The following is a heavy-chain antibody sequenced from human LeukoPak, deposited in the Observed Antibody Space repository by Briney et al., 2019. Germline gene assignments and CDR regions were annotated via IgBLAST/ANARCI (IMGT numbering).Heavy chain of an antibody. Sequence: SETLSLTCTVSGGSISSSSYYWGWIRQPPGKGLEWIGSIYYSGSTYYNPSLKSRITISVDTSKNQLSLKVSSVTAADSAVYYCARHRAVSVVGNFYLDYWGQGTLVTVSS. V-gene: IGHV4-39*01. CDR3: ARHRAVSVVGNFYLDY. J-gene: IGHJ4*02. D-gene: IGHD2/OR15-2a*01. CDR2: IYYSGST. CDR1: GGSISSSSYY.